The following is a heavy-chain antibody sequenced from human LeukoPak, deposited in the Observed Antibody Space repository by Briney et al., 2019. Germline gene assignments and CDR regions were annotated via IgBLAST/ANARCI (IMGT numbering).Heavy chain of an antibody. Sequence: ASVKVSCKGSGYNFDRYGVSWVRQAPGQGLEWMGWISTYNGNTLYAQHIQGRVTMTTDTPTNTVSMELRSLRSDDTAVYYCARTWYQLLLVYYYMDVWGKGTTVTVSS. CDR3: ARTWYQLLLVYYYMDV. D-gene: IGHD2-2*01. V-gene: IGHV1-18*01. CDR1: GYNFDRYG. J-gene: IGHJ6*03. CDR2: ISTYNGNT.